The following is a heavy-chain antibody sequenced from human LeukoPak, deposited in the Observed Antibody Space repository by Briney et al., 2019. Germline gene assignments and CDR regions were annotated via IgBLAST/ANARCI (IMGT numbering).Heavy chain of an antibody. V-gene: IGHV1-8*01. J-gene: IGHJ4*02. CDR2: MDPKSGNT. D-gene: IGHD1-26*01. CDR1: GYTFTSYD. Sequence: ASVTVSFTASGYTFTSYDISWVRQATGQGLEWMGWMDPKSGNTSYSQTFHGRVTMTSNTPISTAYMELSSLRSEDTAVYYCARGRVMGANHDYWGQGTLVTVSS. CDR3: ARGRVMGANHDY.